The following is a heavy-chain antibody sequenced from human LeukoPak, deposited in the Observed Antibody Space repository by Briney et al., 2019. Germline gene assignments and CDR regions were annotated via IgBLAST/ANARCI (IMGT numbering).Heavy chain of an antibody. J-gene: IGHJ4*02. Sequence: ASLKVSCKASGYTFTTDGISWVRQAPGQGLEWMGWISSYNGKTIYAQRLQGRVTMTTDTSTSTAYMELRSLRSDDTAVYYCARDRGRGIATSDYYFDYWGQGTLVTASS. CDR1: GYTFTTDG. CDR2: ISSYNGKT. V-gene: IGHV1-18*01. CDR3: ARDRGRGIATSDYYFDY. D-gene: IGHD6-13*01.